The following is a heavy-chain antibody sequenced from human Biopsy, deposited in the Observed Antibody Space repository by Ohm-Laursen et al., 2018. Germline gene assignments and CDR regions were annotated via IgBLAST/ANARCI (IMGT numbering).Heavy chain of an antibody. D-gene: IGHD2/OR15-2a*01. J-gene: IGHJ3*01. CDR3: TRDTTYYAGTTYYDALDV. CDR2: IKRDGSQS. CDR1: GFTFSTYW. V-gene: IGHV3-7*01. Sequence: SLRLSCAAPGFTFSTYWMTWVRQAPGKGLEWVANIKRDGSQSNHADSVKGRFTISRDNAKNSLYLQMNSLRAEDTAVYYCTRDTTYYAGTTYYDALDVWGQGTTVIVSS.